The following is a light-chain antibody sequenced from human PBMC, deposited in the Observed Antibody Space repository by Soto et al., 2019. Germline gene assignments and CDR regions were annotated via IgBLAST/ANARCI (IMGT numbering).Light chain of an antibody. J-gene: IGKJ1*01. V-gene: IGKV3-15*01. Sequence: EIVMTQSPATLSVSPGERATLSCRASQSVNSNLAWYQQKPGQAPRLLIYGVSTRATGIPARFSGSGSGTEFTLTISSLQSEDFAVYYCQQYNDWPLTFGQGTKVVIK. CDR2: GVS. CDR1: QSVNSN. CDR3: QQYNDWPLT.